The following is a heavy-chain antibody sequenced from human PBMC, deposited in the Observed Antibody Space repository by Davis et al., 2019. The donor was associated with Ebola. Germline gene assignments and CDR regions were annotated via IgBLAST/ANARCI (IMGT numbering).Heavy chain of an antibody. CDR2: INHSGST. J-gene: IGHJ6*02. V-gene: IGHV4-34*01. Sequence: SETLSLTCAVYGGSFSGYYWSWIRQPPGKGLEWIGEINHSGSTNYNPSLKSRVTISVDTSKNQFSLKLSSVTAADTAVYYCAKDGGEWELLEISDYYGMDVWGQGTTVTVSS. D-gene: IGHD1-26*01. CDR3: AKDGGEWELLEISDYYGMDV. CDR1: GGSFSGYY.